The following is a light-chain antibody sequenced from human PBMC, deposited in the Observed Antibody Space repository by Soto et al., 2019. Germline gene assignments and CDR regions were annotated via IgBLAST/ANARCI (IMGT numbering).Light chain of an antibody. CDR1: SSNIGAGYD. Sequence: QSVLTQPPSVSGAQGQRVTISCTGSSSNIGAGYDVHWYQQLPGTAPKLLIYGNINRPSGVPDRFSGSKSGTSASLAITGLQAEDEADYYCQSYDSSLSGSNYVFGTGTKGTVL. CDR2: GNI. CDR3: QSYDSSLSGSNYV. V-gene: IGLV1-40*01. J-gene: IGLJ1*01.